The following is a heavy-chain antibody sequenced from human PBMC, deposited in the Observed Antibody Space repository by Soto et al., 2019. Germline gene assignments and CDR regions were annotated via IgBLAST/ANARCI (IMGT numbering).Heavy chain of an antibody. Sequence: EVQLVESGGGLVQPGGSLRLSCAASGFTFSNAWMSWVRQAPGKGLEWVGRIKSKTDGGTTDYAAPVKGRFTISRDDSKNTLYLQMNSLKTEDTAVYYCTTEVYYYYYMDVWGKGTTVTVSS. J-gene: IGHJ6*03. CDR2: IKSKTDGGTT. V-gene: IGHV3-15*01. CDR1: GFTFSNAW. CDR3: TTEVYYYYYMDV.